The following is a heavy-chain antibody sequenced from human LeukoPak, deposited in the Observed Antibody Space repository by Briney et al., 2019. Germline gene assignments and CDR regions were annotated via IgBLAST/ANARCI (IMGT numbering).Heavy chain of an antibody. CDR1: GGSISSYY. Sequence: SETLSLTCTVSGGSISSYYGSWIRQPPGKGLEWIGYIYYSGSTNYNPSLKSRVTISVDTSKNQFSLKLSSVTAADTAVYYCAREFSYYDSSGYFDYWGQGTLVTVSS. CDR2: IYYSGST. D-gene: IGHD3-22*01. CDR3: AREFSYYDSSGYFDY. V-gene: IGHV4-59*12. J-gene: IGHJ4*02.